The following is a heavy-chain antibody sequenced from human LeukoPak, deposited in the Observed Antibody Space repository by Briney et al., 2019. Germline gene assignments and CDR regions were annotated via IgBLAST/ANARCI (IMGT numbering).Heavy chain of an antibody. Sequence: GGSLRLSCEASGFTFSSYAMHWVRQAPGKGLEWVAMISYEGSSEYYTDSVKGRFTISRDNSKNTMYLQMNNLRAEDTAVYYCARWGTPNAFDLWGQGTMVTVSS. CDR2: ISYEGSSE. CDR1: GFTFSSYA. V-gene: IGHV3-30*07. D-gene: IGHD3-16*01. J-gene: IGHJ3*01. CDR3: ARWGTPNAFDL.